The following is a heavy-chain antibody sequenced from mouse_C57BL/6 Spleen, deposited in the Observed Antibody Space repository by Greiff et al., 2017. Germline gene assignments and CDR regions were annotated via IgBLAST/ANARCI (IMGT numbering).Heavy chain of an antibody. J-gene: IGHJ2*01. CDR3: ARMITYFDY. V-gene: IGHV5-4*03. D-gene: IGHD2-4*01. CDR1: GFTFSSYA. CDR2: ISDGGSYT. Sequence: EVKLMESGGGLVKPGGSLKLSCAASGFTFSSYAMSWVRQTPEKRLEWVATISDGGSYTYYPDNVKGRFTISRDNAKNILYLQMSHLKSEDTAMYYCARMITYFDYWGQGTTLTVSS.